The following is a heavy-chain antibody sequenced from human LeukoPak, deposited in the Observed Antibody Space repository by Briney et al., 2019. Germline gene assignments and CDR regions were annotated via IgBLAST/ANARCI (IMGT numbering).Heavy chain of an antibody. D-gene: IGHD6-13*01. CDR1: GFTFSTYG. CDR3: TTAPNSGVL. Sequence: GGSLRLSCAASGFTFSTYGMTWVRQAPGKGLEWVSSISGSGGSTYYADSVKGRVTVSRDNSKSTLFLQMNSLRAEDTAVYYCTTAPNSGVLWGQGTLVTVSS. V-gene: IGHV3-23*01. J-gene: IGHJ4*02. CDR2: ISGSGGST.